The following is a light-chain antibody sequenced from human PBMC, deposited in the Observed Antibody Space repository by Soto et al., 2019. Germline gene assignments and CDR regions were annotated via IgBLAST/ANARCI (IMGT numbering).Light chain of an antibody. CDR1: QDISNF. CDR3: QQHDDSSHAT. V-gene: IGKV1-5*01. CDR2: DAS. J-gene: IGKJ2*01. Sequence: DIQMTQSPSTLSASVGDRVTISCRASQDISNFLAWYQHKPGKAPKLLIYDASTLQTGVPSRFGGSGFGTEFTLTISRLQPDDFATYYCQQHDDSSHATFGQGTKVDIK.